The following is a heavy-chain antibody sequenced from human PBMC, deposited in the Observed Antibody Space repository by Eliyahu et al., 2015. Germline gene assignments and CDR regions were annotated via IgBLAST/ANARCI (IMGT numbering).Heavy chain of an antibody. V-gene: IGHV1-3*01. CDR3: AREFRRPYYDYVWGSYAPTGFDY. CDR2: INAGNGNT. CDR1: GYTFTSYA. D-gene: IGHD3-16*01. Sequence: QVQLVQSGAEVKKPGASVKVSCKASGYTFTSYAMHWVRQAPGQRLEWMGWINAGNGNTKYSQKFQGRVTITRDTSASTAYMELSSLRSEDTAVYYCAREFRRPYYDYVWGSYAPTGFDYWGQGTLVTVSS. J-gene: IGHJ4*02.